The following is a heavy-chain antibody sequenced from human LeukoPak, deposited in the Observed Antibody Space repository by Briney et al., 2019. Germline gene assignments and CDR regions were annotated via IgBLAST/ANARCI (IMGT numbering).Heavy chain of an antibody. CDR1: GASVSDGNYY. V-gene: IGHV4-61*01. CDR3: ARRGRFGTVFDY. Sequence: SETLSLTCSVSGASVSDGNYYWSWIRQPPGKGLKWIGYIYYSGSTNYNPSLKSRVTISVDTSKNQFSLKLSSVTAADTAVYYCARRGRFGTVFDYWGQGTLVTVSS. J-gene: IGHJ4*02. D-gene: IGHD3-16*01. CDR2: IYYSGST.